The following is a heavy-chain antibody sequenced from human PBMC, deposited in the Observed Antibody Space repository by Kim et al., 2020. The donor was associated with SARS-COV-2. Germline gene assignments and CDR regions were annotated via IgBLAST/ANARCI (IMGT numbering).Heavy chain of an antibody. J-gene: IGHJ4*02. Sequence: TKYAQKFQGRITMTRDTSISTAYMELSRLRPDDTAVYYCARDFGRATDYWGRGTLVTVSS. V-gene: IGHV1-2*02. CDR2: T. CDR3: ARDFGRATDY. D-gene: IGHD3-3*01.